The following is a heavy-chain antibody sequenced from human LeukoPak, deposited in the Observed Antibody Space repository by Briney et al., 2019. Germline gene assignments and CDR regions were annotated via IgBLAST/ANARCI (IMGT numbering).Heavy chain of an antibody. CDR3: AREEAREWHYFDY. D-gene: IGHD2-8*01. CDR2: ISGSGGST. CDR1: GYTFSSYA. Sequence: GGSLRLSCAASGYTFSSYAMSWVPHAPGKGRECVSAISGSGGSTYYADSVKGRFTISRDNSKNTLYLQMNSLRAEDTAVYYCAREEAREWHYFDYWGQGTLVTVSS. V-gene: IGHV3-23*01. J-gene: IGHJ4*02.